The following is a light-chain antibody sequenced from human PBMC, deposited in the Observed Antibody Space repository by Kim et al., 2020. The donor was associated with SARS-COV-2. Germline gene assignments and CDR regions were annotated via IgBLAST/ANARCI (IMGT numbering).Light chain of an antibody. CDR1: QSVSTS. Sequence: SLSPGERATLSGRASQSVSTSLAWYQQKPGQAPRLLIYDASHRATGISARFSGSGSGTDFTLTISSLESEDFAVYYCQQRSNFLTFGGGTKVDIK. V-gene: IGKV3-11*01. J-gene: IGKJ4*01. CDR3: QQRSNFLT. CDR2: DAS.